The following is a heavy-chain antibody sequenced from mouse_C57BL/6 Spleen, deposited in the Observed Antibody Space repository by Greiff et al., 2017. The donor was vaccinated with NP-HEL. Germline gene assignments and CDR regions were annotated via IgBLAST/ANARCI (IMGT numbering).Heavy chain of an antibody. CDR3: ARYDYDVMDY. J-gene: IGHJ4*01. Sequence: SGAELARPGASVKMSCKASGYTFTSYTMHWVKQRPGQGLEWIGYINPSSGYTKYNQKFKDKATLTADKSSSTAYMQLSSLTSEDSAVYYCARYDYDVMDYWGQGTSVTVSS. V-gene: IGHV1-4*01. CDR1: GYTFTSYT. CDR2: INPSSGYT.